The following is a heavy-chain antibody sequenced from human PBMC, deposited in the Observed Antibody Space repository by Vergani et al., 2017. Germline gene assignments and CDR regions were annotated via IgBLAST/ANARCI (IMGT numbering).Heavy chain of an antibody. CDR3: ARDNYDILTGYYTDYYYYYMDV. D-gene: IGHD3-9*01. CDR2: IYYSGST. CDR1: GGSISSYY. V-gene: IGHV4-59*01. J-gene: IGHJ6*03. Sequence: QVQLQESGPGLVKPSETLSLTCTVSGGSISSYYWSWIRQPPGKGLEWIGYIYYSGSTNYNPSLKSRVTISVDTSKNQFSLKLSSVTAADTDVYYCARDNYDILTGYYTDYYYYYMDVWGKGTTVTVSS.